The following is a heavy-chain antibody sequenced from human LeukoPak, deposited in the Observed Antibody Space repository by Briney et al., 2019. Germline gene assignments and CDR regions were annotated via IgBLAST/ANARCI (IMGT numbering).Heavy chain of an antibody. Sequence: PGGSLRLSCAASGFTFSSYGMHWVRQAPGKGLEWVAFIRYDGSNKYYADSVKGRFTISRDNSKNTLYLQMNSLRAGDTAVYYCAKALPLSQWFWGQGTLVTVSS. CDR3: AKALPLSQWF. CDR1: GFTFSSYG. D-gene: IGHD3-22*01. CDR2: IRYDGSNK. J-gene: IGHJ4*02. V-gene: IGHV3-30*02.